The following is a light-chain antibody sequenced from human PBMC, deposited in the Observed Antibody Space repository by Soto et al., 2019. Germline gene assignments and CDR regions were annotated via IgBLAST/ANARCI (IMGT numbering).Light chain of an antibody. CDR3: QQFSSYPLT. J-gene: IGKJ4*01. Sequence: EIVLTQAPGRLSRSTGERATLSCRASQSFRNNYLAWYQQKPGQAPRLLIYDASSRATGIPDRFSGGGSGTDFTLTISRLEPEDFAVYYCQQFSSYPLTFGGGTKVDIK. CDR1: QSFRNNY. CDR2: DAS. V-gene: IGKV3-20*01.